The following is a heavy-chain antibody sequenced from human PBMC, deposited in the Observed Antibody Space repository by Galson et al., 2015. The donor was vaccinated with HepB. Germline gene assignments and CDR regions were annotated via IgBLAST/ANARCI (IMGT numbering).Heavy chain of an antibody. Sequence: SVKVSCKASGYTFTSYGISWVRQAPGQGLEWMGWISAYNGNTNYAQKLQGRVTMTTDTSTSTAYMELRSLRSDDTAVYYCARDRIAAAVGYYYYYGMDVWGQGTTVTVSS. D-gene: IGHD6-13*01. CDR3: ARDRIAAAVGYYYYYGMDV. CDR1: GYTFTSYG. CDR2: ISAYNGNT. J-gene: IGHJ6*02. V-gene: IGHV1-18*04.